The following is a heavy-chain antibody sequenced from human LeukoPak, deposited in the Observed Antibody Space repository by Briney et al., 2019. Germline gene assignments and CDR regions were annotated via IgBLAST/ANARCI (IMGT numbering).Heavy chain of an antibody. Sequence: SQTLSLTCTVSGGSISSGDYYWSWIRQPPGKGLEWIGYIYYSGGTYYNPPLKSRVTISVDTSKNQFSLKLSSVTAADTAVYYCARDEVGATTFDYWGQGTLVTVSS. J-gene: IGHJ4*02. D-gene: IGHD1-26*01. V-gene: IGHV4-30-4*08. CDR2: IYYSGGT. CDR3: ARDEVGATTFDY. CDR1: GGSISSGDYY.